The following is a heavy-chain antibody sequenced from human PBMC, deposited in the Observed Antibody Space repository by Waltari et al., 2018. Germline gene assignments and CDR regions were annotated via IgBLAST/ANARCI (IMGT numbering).Heavy chain of an antibody. D-gene: IGHD6-13*01. J-gene: IGHJ5*02. V-gene: IGHV3-23*01. Sequence: EVQLLESGGGLVQPGGSLRLSCAASGFTFSSYAMSWVRQAPGKGLEWVSALSGSGGSTDYADSGKGRFTISRDNSKNTLYLQMNSLRAEDTAVYYCAKLGAQTPAAAGKGNWFDPWGQGTLVTVSS. CDR3: AKLGAQTPAAAGKGNWFDP. CDR2: LSGSGGST. CDR1: GFTFSSYA.